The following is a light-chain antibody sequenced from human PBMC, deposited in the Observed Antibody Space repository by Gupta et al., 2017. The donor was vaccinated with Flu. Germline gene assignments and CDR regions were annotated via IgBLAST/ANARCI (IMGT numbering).Light chain of an antibody. CDR3: QQLNSYRFT. V-gene: IGKV1-9*01. Sequence: DIQLTQSPSFLSASVGDRVTITCRASQGISSYLAWYQQKPGKAPKLLIYAASTLQSGVPSRFSGSGSGTEFTLTSSSLQPEEFATYYCQQLNSYRFTFGPETKVEIK. CDR2: AAS. CDR1: QGISSY. J-gene: IGKJ3*01.